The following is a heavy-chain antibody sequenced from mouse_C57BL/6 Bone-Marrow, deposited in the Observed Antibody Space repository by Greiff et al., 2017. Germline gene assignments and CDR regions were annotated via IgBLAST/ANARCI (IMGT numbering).Heavy chain of an antibody. CDR3: ARRGSYFGY. CDR2: IWTGGGT. Sequence: QVPLKESGPGLVAPSQSLSITCTVSGFSLTSYAISWVGQPPGKGLEWLGVIWTGGGTNHNSALTSRLSISKDNSKSQVFLKMNTQQTDYTARYYCARRGSYFGYWGRGTTLTVS. D-gene: IGHD3-1*01. V-gene: IGHV2-9-1*01. J-gene: IGHJ2*01. CDR1: GFSLTSYA.